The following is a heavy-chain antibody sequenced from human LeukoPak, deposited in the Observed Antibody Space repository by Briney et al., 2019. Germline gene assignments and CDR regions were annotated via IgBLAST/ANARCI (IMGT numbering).Heavy chain of an antibody. J-gene: IGHJ6*03. CDR3: AITGCQWGDYFYYMDV. CDR2: ICGSGGST. CDR1: GFSFSSYA. D-gene: IGHD1-14*01. V-gene: IGHV3-23*01. Sequence: GGSLRLSCAASGFSFSSYAMSWVRQAPGKGLEWVSAICGSGGSTYYADSVKGRFTIAKDYSKNTRYLQSNSPIAEATAVYYCAITGCQWGDYFYYMDVWGKGTRVTVSS.